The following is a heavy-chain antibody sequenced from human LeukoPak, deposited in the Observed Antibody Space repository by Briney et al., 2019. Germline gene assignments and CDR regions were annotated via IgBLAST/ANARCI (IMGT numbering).Heavy chain of an antibody. V-gene: IGHV3-64D*09. D-gene: IGHD6-19*01. Sequence: PGGSLRLSCSASGFTFSSYAMHWVRQAPGKGLEYVSAITSKGGSTYYADSVKGRFTISRDNSKNTLYLQMSSLRAEDTDVYYCVKSGIAVSGTDYWGQGTLVTVSS. J-gene: IGHJ4*02. CDR1: GFTFSSYA. CDR2: ITSKGGST. CDR3: VKSGIAVSGTDY.